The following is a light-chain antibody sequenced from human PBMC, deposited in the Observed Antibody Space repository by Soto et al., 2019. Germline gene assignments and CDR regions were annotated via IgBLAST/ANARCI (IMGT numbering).Light chain of an antibody. CDR1: QTISRW. Sequence: DIQRTQTPSTLSSSVGDEVTITCRASQTISRWLAWYQQKPGRAPKLLIYDASTLESGVPSRFSGSGSETEFTLTISRLQPEDFATYFCHSRAFGQGTRLEIK. V-gene: IGKV1-5*01. J-gene: IGKJ5*01. CDR2: DAS. CDR3: HSRA.